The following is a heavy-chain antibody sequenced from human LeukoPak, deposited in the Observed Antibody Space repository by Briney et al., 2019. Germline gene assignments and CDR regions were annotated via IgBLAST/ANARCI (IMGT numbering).Heavy chain of an antibody. CDR1: GFTFSSYS. CDR2: ISTSSSYV. V-gene: IGHV3-21*01. CDR3: ARDGRTTVVTTDYCDH. Sequence: PGGSLRLSCAASGFTFSSYSMNWVRQAPGKGLEWVSSISTSSSYVYYADSVKGRFTISRDNAKNSLYLQMNSLRAEDTAVYYCARDGRTTVVTTDYCDHWGQGTLVTVSS. J-gene: IGHJ4*02. D-gene: IGHD4-23*01.